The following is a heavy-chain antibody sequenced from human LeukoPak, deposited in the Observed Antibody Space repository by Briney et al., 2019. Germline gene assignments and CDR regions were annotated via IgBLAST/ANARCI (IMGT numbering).Heavy chain of an antibody. Sequence: GGSLRLSCAASGFTFSSYSMNWVRQAPGKGLEWVSSISSSSSYIYYADSVKGRFTISRDNAKNSLYLQMNSLRAEDTAVYYCARAEGSGWYTGYDYWGQGTLVTVSS. CDR1: GFTFSSYS. V-gene: IGHV3-21*01. D-gene: IGHD6-19*01. CDR3: ARAEGSGWYTGYDY. J-gene: IGHJ4*02. CDR2: ISSSSSYI.